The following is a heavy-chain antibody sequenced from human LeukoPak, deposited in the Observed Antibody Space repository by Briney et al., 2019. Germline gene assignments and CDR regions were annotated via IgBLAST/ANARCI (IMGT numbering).Heavy chain of an antibody. CDR3: ARVGITILGVERHGDY. V-gene: IGHV1-18*01. CDR1: GYTFTSYG. D-gene: IGHD3-3*01. Sequence: GAPVKVSCKASGYTFTSYGISWVRQAPGQGLEWMGWISAYNGNTNYAQKLQGRVTMTTDTSTSTAYMELRSLRSDDTAVYYCARVGITILGVERHGDYWGQGTLVTVSS. CDR2: ISAYNGNT. J-gene: IGHJ4*02.